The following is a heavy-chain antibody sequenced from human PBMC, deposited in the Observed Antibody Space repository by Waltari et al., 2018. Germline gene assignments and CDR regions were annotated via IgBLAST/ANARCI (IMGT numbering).Heavy chain of an antibody. CDR1: GFTFSSYE. D-gene: IGHD6-13*01. V-gene: IGHV3-48*03. J-gene: IGHJ4*02. CDR2: ISSSGSTI. CDR3: ARGYSSSWYSPPIDY. Sequence: EVQLVESGGGLVQPGGSLRLPCAASGFTFSSYEMHWVRQAPGKGLEWVSYISSSGSTIYYADSVKGRFTISRDNAKNSLYLQMNSLRAEDTAVYYCARGYSSSWYSPPIDYWGQGTLVTVSS.